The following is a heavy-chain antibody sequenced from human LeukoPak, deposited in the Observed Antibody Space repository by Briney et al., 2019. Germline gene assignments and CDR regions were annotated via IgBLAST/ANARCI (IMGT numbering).Heavy chain of an antibody. CDR3: AKDRDGYNFDY. CDR1: GFTFSSYA. Sequence: GGSLRLSCAASGFTFSSYAMHWVRQAPGKGLEWVAVISYDGSNKYYADSVKGRFTISRDNSKNTLYLQMNSLRAEDTAVYYCAKDRDGYNFDYWGQGTLVTVSS. J-gene: IGHJ4*02. V-gene: IGHV3-30-3*01. CDR2: ISYDGSNK. D-gene: IGHD5-24*01.